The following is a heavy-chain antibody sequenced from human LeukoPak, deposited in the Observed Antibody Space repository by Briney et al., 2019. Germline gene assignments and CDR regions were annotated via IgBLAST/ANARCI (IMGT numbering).Heavy chain of an antibody. CDR3: ARGLSGVWYDP. Sequence: PGGSLRLSCATSGITFSSYEMNWVRQAPGKGLEWVSYISSSGTTIYYAESVKGRFSISRDNAKNTLYLQMNSLRAEDMAIYYCARGLSGVWYDPWGQGALVTVSS. V-gene: IGHV3-48*03. D-gene: IGHD3-16*02. CDR1: GITFSSYE. CDR2: ISSSGTTI. J-gene: IGHJ5*02.